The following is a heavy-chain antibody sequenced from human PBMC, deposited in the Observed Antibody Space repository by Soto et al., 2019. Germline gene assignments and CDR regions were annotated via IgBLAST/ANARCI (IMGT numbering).Heavy chain of an antibody. J-gene: IGHJ1*01. D-gene: IGHD3-22*01. Sequence: SETLSLTCTVPGDFISSSYSCWIRQQPGKGLEWIGHFFDTGSPNYNHSLKSRASMSVEASKNLFSLRLNSLTTADTAVYHCARRTKTMTGDFDSWGQGTLVTV. CDR3: ARRTKTMTGDFDS. CDR2: FFDTGSP. CDR1: GDFISSSY. V-gene: IGHV4-59*01.